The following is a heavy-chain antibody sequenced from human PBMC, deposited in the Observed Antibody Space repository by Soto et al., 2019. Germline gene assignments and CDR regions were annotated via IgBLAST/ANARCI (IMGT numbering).Heavy chain of an antibody. CDR1: GGTFSSYT. CDR2: IIPILGIA. V-gene: IGHV1-69*04. J-gene: IGHJ5*02. Sequence: SVKVSCKASGGTFSSYTISWVRQAPGQGLEWMGRIIPILGIANYAQKFQGRVTITADKSTSTAYMELSSLRSEDTAVYYCARDLIRVNWFDPWGQGTLVTVSS. D-gene: IGHD3-10*01. CDR3: ARDLIRVNWFDP.